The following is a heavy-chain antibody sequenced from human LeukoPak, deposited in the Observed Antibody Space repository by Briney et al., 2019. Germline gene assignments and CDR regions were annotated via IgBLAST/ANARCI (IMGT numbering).Heavy chain of an antibody. V-gene: IGHV4-39*01. Sequence: PSETLSLTCTVSGGSISSSSYYWGWVRQPPGKGLEWIGNIYYTGSTYYNPPLKSRVTISVDTSKNQFSLKLRSVTAADTAVYYCARHPNYYDSSANLWGQGTLVTASS. CDR1: GGSISSSSYY. J-gene: IGHJ5*02. CDR3: ARHPNYYDSSANL. CDR2: IYYTGST. D-gene: IGHD3-22*01.